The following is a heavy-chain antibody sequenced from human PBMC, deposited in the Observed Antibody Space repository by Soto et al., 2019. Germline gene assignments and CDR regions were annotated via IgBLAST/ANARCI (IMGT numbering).Heavy chain of an antibody. V-gene: IGHV1-46*01. CDR3: ARDRGYCSSTSCYKGGGFDP. CDR1: GYTFTSYY. D-gene: IGHD2-2*02. CDR2: INPSGGST. J-gene: IGHJ5*02. Sequence: GASVKVSCKASGYTFTSYYMHWVRQTPGQGLEWMGIINPSGGSTSYAQKFQGRVTMTRDTSTSTVYMELSSLRSEDTAVYYCARDRGYCSSTSCYKGGGFDPWGQGTLVPVSS.